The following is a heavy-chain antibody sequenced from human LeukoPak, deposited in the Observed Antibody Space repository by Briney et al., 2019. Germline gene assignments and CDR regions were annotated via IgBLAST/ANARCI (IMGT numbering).Heavy chain of an antibody. V-gene: IGHV5-51*01. D-gene: IGHD3-3*01. Sequence: GESLKISCKGSGYSFTSYWIGWVRQMPGKGLEWMGIIYPGDSDTRYSPSFQGQVTISADKSISTAYLQWSSLKASDTAMYYCARHFAPCYYYYGMDVWGQGTTVTVSS. CDR3: ARHFAPCYYYYGMDV. CDR2: IYPGDSDT. J-gene: IGHJ6*02. CDR1: GYSFTSYW.